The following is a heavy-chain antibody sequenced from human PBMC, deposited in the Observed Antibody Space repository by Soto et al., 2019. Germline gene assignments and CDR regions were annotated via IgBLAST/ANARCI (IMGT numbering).Heavy chain of an antibody. Sequence: WGSLGLSCASSVFTFSSYSMNWVRQAPGKGLEWVSSISSSSSYIYYADSVKGRFTISRDNAKNSLYLQMNSLRAEDTAVNYCAREGTPFLEWLSFFSWFDPWGQGTMVTVSS. CDR1: VFTFSSYS. J-gene: IGHJ5*02. CDR3: AREGTPFLEWLSFFSWFDP. V-gene: IGHV3-21*01. D-gene: IGHD3-3*01. CDR2: ISSSSSYI.